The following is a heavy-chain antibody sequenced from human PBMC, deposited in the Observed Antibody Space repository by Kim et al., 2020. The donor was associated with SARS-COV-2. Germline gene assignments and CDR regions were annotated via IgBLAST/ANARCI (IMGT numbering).Heavy chain of an antibody. CDR1: GYTFTGYY. Sequence: ASVKVSCKASGYTFTGYYMHWVRQAPGQGLEWMGWINPNSGGTNYAQKFQGRVTMTRDTSISTAYMELSRLRSDDTAVYYCAREEDGQWLVIYNWFDPWGQGTLVTVSS. J-gene: IGHJ5*02. CDR2: INPNSGGT. V-gene: IGHV1-2*02. CDR3: AREEDGQWLVIYNWFDP. D-gene: IGHD6-19*01.